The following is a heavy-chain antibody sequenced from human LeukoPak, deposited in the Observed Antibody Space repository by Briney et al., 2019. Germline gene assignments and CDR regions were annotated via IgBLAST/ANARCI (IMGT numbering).Heavy chain of an antibody. D-gene: IGHD3-16*01. CDR3: ARHDYDPRDYMDV. CDR2: IYYSGST. J-gene: IGHJ6*03. V-gene: IGHV4-59*01. Sequence: SETLSLTCTVSGGSISSYYWSWIRQPPGKGLEWIGYIYYSGSTNYNPSLKSRVTISVDTSKNQFSLKLSSVTAADTAVYYCARHDYDPRDYMDVWGNGTTVTVSS. CDR1: GGSISSYY.